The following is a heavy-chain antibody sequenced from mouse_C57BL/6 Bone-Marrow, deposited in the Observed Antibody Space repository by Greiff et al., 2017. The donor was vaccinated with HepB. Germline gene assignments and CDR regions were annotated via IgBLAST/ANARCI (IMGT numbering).Heavy chain of an antibody. V-gene: IGHV2-9-1*01. CDR1: GFSLTSYA. J-gene: IGHJ1*03. CDR3: ARTDCWYFDV. CDR2: LWTGGGT. Sequence: VQLQQSGPGLVAPSQSLSITCTVSGFSLTSYAISWVRQPPGKGLEWLGVLWTGGGTNYNSALKTRLSISKDNSKSQVFLKMNSLQTDDTARYYCARTDCWYFDVWGTGTTITVSS.